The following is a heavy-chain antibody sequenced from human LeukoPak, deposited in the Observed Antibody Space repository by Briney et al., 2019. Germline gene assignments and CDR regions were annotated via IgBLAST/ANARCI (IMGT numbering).Heavy chain of an antibody. J-gene: IGHJ4*02. V-gene: IGHV3-30*18. D-gene: IGHD2-21*02. CDR3: AKDRSEVTGRFDY. Sequence: GGSLRLSCAASGFTFSDYYMSWVRQAPGKGLEWVAVISYDGSNKYYADSVKGRFTISRGNSRNTLFLQMNSLRAEDTAVYYCAKDRSEVTGRFDYWGQGTLVTVSS. CDR1: GFTFSDYY. CDR2: ISYDGSNK.